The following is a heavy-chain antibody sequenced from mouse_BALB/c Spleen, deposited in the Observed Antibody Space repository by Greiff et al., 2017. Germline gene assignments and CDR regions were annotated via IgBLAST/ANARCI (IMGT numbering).Heavy chain of an antibody. CDR2: ISYSGST. CDR1: GYSITSDYA. J-gene: IGHJ1*01. V-gene: IGHV3-2*02. D-gene: IGHD1-1*01. CDR3: AKGYGSSPWYFDV. Sequence: EVQLQESGPGLVKPSQSLSLTCTVTGYSITSDYAWNWIRQFPGNKLEWMGYISYSGSTSYNPSLKSRISITRDTSKNQFFLQLNSVTTEDTATYYCAKGYGSSPWYFDVWGAGTTVTVSS.